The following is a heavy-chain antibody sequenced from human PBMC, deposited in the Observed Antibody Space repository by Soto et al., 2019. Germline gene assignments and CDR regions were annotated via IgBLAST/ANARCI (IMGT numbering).Heavy chain of an antibody. Sequence: ASVKVSFKASGYTLTTFFIHWVRQAPGQGLEWMGLINTGYPAGRITTYAQKFQGRVTMTTDTSTSTVYMELSRLRSDDTAVYSCAREAIVAGATTGMDVWGQGTTVTVSS. J-gene: IGHJ6*02. D-gene: IGHD1-26*01. V-gene: IGHV1-46*01. CDR2: INTGYPAGRIT. CDR3: AREAIVAGATTGMDV. CDR1: GYTLTTFF.